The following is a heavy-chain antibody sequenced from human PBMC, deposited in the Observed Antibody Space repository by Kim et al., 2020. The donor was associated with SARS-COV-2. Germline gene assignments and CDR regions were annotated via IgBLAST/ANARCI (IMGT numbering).Heavy chain of an antibody. Sequence: GGSLRLSCAASGFTFSSYSMHWVRQAPGKGLEWVAGISYDGSNKYYADSVKGRFTISRDNSKNTLYLQMNSLRAEDTAVYYCARYFFLCNSPGIYYFYYGRDVWPQRPTVRVSS. V-gene: IGHV3-30-3*01. CDR3: ARYFFLCNSPGIYYFYYGRDV. J-gene: IGHJ6*01. D-gene: IGHD2-21*02. CDR2: ISYDGSNK. CDR1: GFTFSSYS.